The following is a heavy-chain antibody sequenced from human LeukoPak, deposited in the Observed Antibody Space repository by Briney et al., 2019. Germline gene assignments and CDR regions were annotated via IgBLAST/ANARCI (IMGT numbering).Heavy chain of an antibody. CDR2: IYYSGST. CDR1: GGSISSYY. CDR3: ARGRIAQPKRFCYYFDY. V-gene: IGHV4-59*12. Sequence: SETLSLTCTVSGGSISSYYWSCIRQPPGKGLEWIGYIYYSGSTNYNPSLKSRVTISVDTSKNQFSLKLSSVTAADTAVYYCARGRIAQPKRFCYYFDYWGQGTLVTVSS. J-gene: IGHJ4*02. D-gene: IGHD6-13*01.